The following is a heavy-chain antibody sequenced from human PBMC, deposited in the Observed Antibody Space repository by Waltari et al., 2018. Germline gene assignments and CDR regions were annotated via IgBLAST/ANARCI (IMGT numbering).Heavy chain of an antibody. Sequence: EVQLVESGGGLVQPGGSLRLSCAASGFTFSSYEMNWVRQAPGKGLEWVSYISSSGITIYYADSVKGRFTIARDNAKNSLYLQMNSLRAEDTAVYYCARENSGGSYYYYYGMDVWGQGTTVTVSS. CDR2: ISSSGITI. D-gene: IGHD1-26*01. V-gene: IGHV3-48*03. CDR1: GFTFSSYE. J-gene: IGHJ6*02. CDR3: ARENSGGSYYYYYGMDV.